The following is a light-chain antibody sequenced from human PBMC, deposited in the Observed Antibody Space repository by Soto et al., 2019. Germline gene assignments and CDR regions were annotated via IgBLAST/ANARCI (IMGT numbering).Light chain of an antibody. Sequence: QSALTQPRSVSGSPGQSVTISCTGTSSDVGGYPYVSWYQQHPGKAPKLIIYDVTKRPSGVPDRFSGSKSGKTASLTISGLQAEDETDYYCCSFAGTYTHVFGTGTKLTVL. CDR3: CSFAGTYTHV. CDR2: DVT. CDR1: SSDVGGYPY. V-gene: IGLV2-11*01. J-gene: IGLJ1*01.